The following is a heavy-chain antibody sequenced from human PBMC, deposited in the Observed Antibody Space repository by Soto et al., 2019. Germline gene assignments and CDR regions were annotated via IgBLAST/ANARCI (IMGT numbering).Heavy chain of an antibody. Sequence: ASVKVSCKASGYIFSNDYLHWVRQAPGQGLEWMGVFNPSGDATHYAQNFQGRVTVTRDTSSSTVYMELSNLTSDDTAVYYCARRGMSKIGFDSWGQGTMVTVS. D-gene: IGHD3-10*01. CDR3: ARRGMSKIGFDS. V-gene: IGHV1-46*01. CDR1: GYIFSNDY. J-gene: IGHJ3*02. CDR2: FNPSGDAT.